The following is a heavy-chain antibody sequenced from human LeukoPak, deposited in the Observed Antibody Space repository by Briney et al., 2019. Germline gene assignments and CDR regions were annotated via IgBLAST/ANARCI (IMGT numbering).Heavy chain of an antibody. J-gene: IGHJ6*03. Sequence: ASVKVSCKASGYTFTGYYMHWVRQAPGQGLEWMGWINPNSGGTNYAQKFQGRVTMTRDRSISTAYMDLSRLRSDDTAVYYCARDNRSGWYHYMDVWGKGTTVTISS. CDR3: ARDNRSGWYHYMDV. CDR2: INPNSGGT. V-gene: IGHV1-2*02. D-gene: IGHD6-19*01. CDR1: GYTFTGYY.